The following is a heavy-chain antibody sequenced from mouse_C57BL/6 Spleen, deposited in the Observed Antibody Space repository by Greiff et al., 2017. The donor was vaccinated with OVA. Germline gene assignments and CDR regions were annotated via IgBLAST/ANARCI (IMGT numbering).Heavy chain of an antibody. CDR3: ARQAPDGRDYAMDC. V-gene: IGHV1-55*01. D-gene: IGHD2-3*01. CDR2: IYPGSGST. Sequence: VKLQQPGAELVKPGASVKMSCKASGYTFTSYWITWVKQRPGQGLEWIGDIYPGSGSTNYNEKFKIKATLTVATSSSTAYMQLSSLTSEDSAVYYCARQAPDGRDYAMDCWGQGTSVTVAS. J-gene: IGHJ4*01. CDR1: GYTFTSYW.